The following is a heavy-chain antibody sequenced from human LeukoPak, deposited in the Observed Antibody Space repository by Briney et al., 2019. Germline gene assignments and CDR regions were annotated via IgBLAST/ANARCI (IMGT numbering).Heavy chain of an antibody. V-gene: IGHV3-73*01. CDR1: GFTFSCSA. J-gene: IGHJ4*02. CDR3: TRDYGVLFDY. Sequence: SGGSLRLSCAASGFTFSCSAIHWVRQASGKGLEWVGRIRSKANSYATSSAASVKGRFTISRDDSKNTAYLQMNSLKTEDTAVYYCTRDYGVLFDYWGQGTLVTVSS. CDR2: IRSKANSYAT. D-gene: IGHD4-17*01.